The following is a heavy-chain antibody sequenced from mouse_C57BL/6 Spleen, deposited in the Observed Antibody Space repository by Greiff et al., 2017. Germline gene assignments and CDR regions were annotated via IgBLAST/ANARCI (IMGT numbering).Heavy chain of an antibody. V-gene: IGHV5-6*01. D-gene: IGHD1-1*01. CDR2: ISSGGSYT. CDR1: GFTFSSYG. CDR3: SRGGSSLYWYFGV. J-gene: IGHJ1*03. Sequence: EVKLVESGGDLVKPGGSLKLSCAASGFTFSSYGMSWVRQTPDKRLEWVATISSGGSYTYYPDSVKGRFTISRDNAKNTLYLQLSSLRCEDTAMYYCSRGGSSLYWYFGVWGTGTTVTVSS.